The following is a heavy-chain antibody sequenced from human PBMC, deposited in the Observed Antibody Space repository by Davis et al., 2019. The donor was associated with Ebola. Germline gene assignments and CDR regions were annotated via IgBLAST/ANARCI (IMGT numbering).Heavy chain of an antibody. Sequence: MPGGSLRLSCAVYGVSFSGYYWNWIRPPPGKGLEWIGEINHSGRTNSNPSLKSRVTMSVDTSKNQFSLRVRSVTAADTDVYYCARGGGYGGYGMDVWGQGTTVTVSS. J-gene: IGHJ6*02. V-gene: IGHV4-34*01. D-gene: IGHD6-25*01. CDR2: INHSGRT. CDR3: ARGGGYGGYGMDV. CDR1: GVSFSGYY.